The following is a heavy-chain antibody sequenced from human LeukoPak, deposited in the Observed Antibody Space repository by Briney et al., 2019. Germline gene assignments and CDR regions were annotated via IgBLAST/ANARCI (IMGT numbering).Heavy chain of an antibody. D-gene: IGHD6-19*01. Sequence: GGSLRLSCAASGFTFSSYSMSWVRQAPGKGLEWVSSISSSSSYIYYADSVKGRFTISRDNAKNSLYLQMNSLRAEDTAVYYCARAKRWLAGTEFDYWGQGTLVTVSS. CDR1: GFTFSSYS. CDR3: ARAKRWLAGTEFDY. V-gene: IGHV3-21*01. J-gene: IGHJ4*02. CDR2: ISSSSSYI.